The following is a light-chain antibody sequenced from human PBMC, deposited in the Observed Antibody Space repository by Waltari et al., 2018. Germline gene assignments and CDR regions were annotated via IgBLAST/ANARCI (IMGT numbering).Light chain of an antibody. CDR1: SSNIGAGYD. CDR3: QSYDSSLGGSV. J-gene: IGLJ2*01. Sequence: QSVLTQPPSVSGAPGQRVTISCTGSSSNIGAGYDVNWYLQLPGEAPKLLIYGKHNRPSGVPDRVSGSKAGTSASLAITGLQAEDEADYYCQSYDSSLGGSVFGGGTKLTVL. CDR2: GKH. V-gene: IGLV1-40*01.